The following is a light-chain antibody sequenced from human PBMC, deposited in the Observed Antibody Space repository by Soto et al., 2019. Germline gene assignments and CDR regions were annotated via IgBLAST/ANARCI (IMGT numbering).Light chain of an antibody. J-gene: IGKJ2*01. CDR3: QQYNNWPPYT. Sequence: EIVMMQSPATLSVSPGERATLSCRASQSVSSYLAWYQQKPGQAPRLLIYGESTRATGVPARFSGSGSGTEFTLTISSLQSEDFAVYYCQQYNNWPPYTFGQGTKLEIK. CDR2: GES. V-gene: IGKV3-15*01. CDR1: QSVSSY.